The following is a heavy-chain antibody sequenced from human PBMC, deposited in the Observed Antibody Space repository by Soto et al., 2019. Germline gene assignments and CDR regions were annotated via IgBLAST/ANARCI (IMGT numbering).Heavy chain of an antibody. J-gene: IGHJ6*03. D-gene: IGHD4-4*01. CDR1: GFTFSNAW. V-gene: IGHV3-15*01. CDR3: TTEFYSNYGGDYYYYYMDV. Sequence: GGSLRLSCAASGFTFSNAWMSWVRQAPGKGLEWVGRIKSKTDGGTTDYAAPVKGRFTISRDDSKNTLYLQMNSLKTEDTAVYYCTTEFYSNYGGDYYYYYMDVWGKGTTVTVSS. CDR2: IKSKTDGGTT.